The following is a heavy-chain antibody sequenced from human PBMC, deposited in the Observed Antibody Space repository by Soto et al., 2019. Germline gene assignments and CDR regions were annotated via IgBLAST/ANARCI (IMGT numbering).Heavy chain of an antibody. J-gene: IGHJ5*02. Sequence: QVTLKESGPVLVKPTETLTLTCAVSGFSVSSPKISVSWIRQPPGKALEWLAQIFSSDETYYNTSLKRRLTNSKDSTKSQVVLAMTDIDRRDTATYYCAWVPDWADLFDPWGHGILVTVSS. CDR2: IFSSDET. D-gene: IGHD2-21*01. CDR3: AWVPDWADLFDP. V-gene: IGHV2-26*01. CDR1: GFSVSSPKIS.